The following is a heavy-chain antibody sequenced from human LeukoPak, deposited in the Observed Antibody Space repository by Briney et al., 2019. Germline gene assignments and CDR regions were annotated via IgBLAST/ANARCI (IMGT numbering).Heavy chain of an antibody. CDR1: GFTFSSYE. J-gene: IGHJ4*02. Sequence: PGGSLRLSCAASGFTFSSYEMNWVRQAPGKGLEWVSYISSSGSTIYYADSVKGRFTVSRDNSKNTLYLQMNSLRVDDTAVYYCAKSLDYGGNRARLGFWGQGTLVAVSS. D-gene: IGHD4-23*01. CDR2: ISSSGSTI. CDR3: AKSLDYGGNRARLGF. V-gene: IGHV3-48*03.